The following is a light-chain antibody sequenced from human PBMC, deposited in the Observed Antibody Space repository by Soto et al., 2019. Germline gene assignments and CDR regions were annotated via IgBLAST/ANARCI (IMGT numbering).Light chain of an antibody. Sequence: EIVLTQSPGTLSLSPGERATLSCRASQSVGSDYLAWYQQKPGQAPRLLIYGASTRATGIPARFSGSGSGTEFTLTISSLQSEDFAVYYCQQYNNWPPWTFGQGTRLEIK. J-gene: IGKJ5*01. V-gene: IGKV3-15*01. CDR1: QSVGSD. CDR3: QQYNNWPPWT. CDR2: GAS.